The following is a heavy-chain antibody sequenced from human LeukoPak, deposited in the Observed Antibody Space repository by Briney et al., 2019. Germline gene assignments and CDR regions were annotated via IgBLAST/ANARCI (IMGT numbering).Heavy chain of an antibody. Sequence: GGSLRLSCAASGFTFDDYTMHWVRQAPGKGLEWVSLISWDGGSTYYADSVKGRFTISRDNSKNTLYLQMNSLRAEDTAVYYCAKDMGYYGSGRYMDVWGKGTTVTVSS. D-gene: IGHD3-10*01. J-gene: IGHJ6*03. V-gene: IGHV3-43*01. CDR3: AKDMGYYGSGRYMDV. CDR2: ISWDGGST. CDR1: GFTFDDYT.